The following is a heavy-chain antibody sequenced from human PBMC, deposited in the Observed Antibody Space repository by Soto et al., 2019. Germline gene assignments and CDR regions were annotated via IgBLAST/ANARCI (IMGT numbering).Heavy chain of an antibody. CDR1: GYRFTSYW. Sequence: ESLKISCKGSGYRFTSYWISWVRSMAGKGLEWIGRIDPSDLYTNFSPSFHGHVTISANKSISAAYRQWSSLTASVTDMYYCAGHSEVRGFGEEGYYWMGVWGQGTTIT. D-gene: IGHD4-17*01. CDR3: AGHSEVRGFGEEGYYWMGV. V-gene: IGHV5-10-1*01. CDR2: IDPSDLYT. J-gene: IGHJ6*02.